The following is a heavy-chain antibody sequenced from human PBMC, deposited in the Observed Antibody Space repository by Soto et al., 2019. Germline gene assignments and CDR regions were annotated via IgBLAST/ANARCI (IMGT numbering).Heavy chain of an antibody. D-gene: IGHD2-21*01. J-gene: IGHJ4*02. Sequence: SETLSLTCAVSGGSISSSSSFWGWIRQPPGKGLECLGSVYYSGGTYYNPSLRSRVSVSVDTSKDQFSLKLKSVTVADKALYFCARLVTSAVSQAYFDSWGQGTVVTVSS. CDR2: VYYSGGT. V-gene: IGHV4-39*01. CDR3: ARLVTSAVSQAYFDS. CDR1: GGSISSSSSF.